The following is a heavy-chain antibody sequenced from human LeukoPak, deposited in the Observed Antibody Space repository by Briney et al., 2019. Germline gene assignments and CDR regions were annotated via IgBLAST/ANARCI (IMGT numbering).Heavy chain of an antibody. Sequence: PGGSLRLSCAASGFTVSSNYMSWVRQAPGKGLEWVSAISGSGGSTYYADSVKGRFTISRDNSKNTLYLQMNSLRAEDTAVYYCAKALGTMIVVVTYYYGMDVWGQGTTVTVSS. D-gene: IGHD3-22*01. CDR3: AKALGTMIVVVTYYYGMDV. V-gene: IGHV3-23*01. J-gene: IGHJ6*02. CDR2: ISGSGGST. CDR1: GFTVSSNY.